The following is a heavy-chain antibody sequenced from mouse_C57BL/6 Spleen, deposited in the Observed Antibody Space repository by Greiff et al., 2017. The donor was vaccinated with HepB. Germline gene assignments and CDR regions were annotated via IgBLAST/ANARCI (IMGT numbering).Heavy chain of an antibody. CDR2: IHPNSGST. CDR1: GYTFTSYW. J-gene: IGHJ2*01. Sequence: QVQLKQPGAELVKPGASVKLSCKASGYTFTSYWMHWVKQRPGQGLEWIGMIHPNSGSTNYNEKFKSKATLTVDKSSSTAYMQLSSLTSEDSAVYYCARTEDGSSPDYWGQGTTLTVSS. V-gene: IGHV1-64*01. CDR3: ARTEDGSSPDY. D-gene: IGHD1-1*01.